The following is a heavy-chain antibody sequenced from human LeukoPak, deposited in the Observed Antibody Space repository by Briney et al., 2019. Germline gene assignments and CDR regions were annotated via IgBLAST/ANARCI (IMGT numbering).Heavy chain of an antibody. J-gene: IGHJ4*02. CDR1: GGSIGSYY. CDR3: ARLVYNTYTNYWRFDY. Sequence: SETLSLTCTVSGGSIGSYYWSWIRQPPGKGLECIGYISSSGSTNYNPSLESRVTISKDMSKNQFSLKLSSVTAADTALYFCARLVYNTYTNYWRFDYWGRGTLVTISS. D-gene: IGHD2-2*02. CDR2: ISSSGST. V-gene: IGHV4-4*08.